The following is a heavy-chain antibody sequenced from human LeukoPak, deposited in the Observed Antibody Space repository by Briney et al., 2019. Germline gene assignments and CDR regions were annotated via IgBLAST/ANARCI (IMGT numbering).Heavy chain of an antibody. CDR3: ASDGAYAMAV. CDR2: ANNDASRT. D-gene: IGHD1-26*01. V-gene: IGHV3-74*01. Sequence: GGSLRLSCAASGSAFSRTWIHWVRHAPGKGLVWVSHANNDASRTTYADSVRGRFTISRDNAKNTVSLQMNSLRAEDTAVYYCASDGAYAMAVWGQGTTVTVSS. J-gene: IGHJ6*02. CDR1: GSAFSRTW.